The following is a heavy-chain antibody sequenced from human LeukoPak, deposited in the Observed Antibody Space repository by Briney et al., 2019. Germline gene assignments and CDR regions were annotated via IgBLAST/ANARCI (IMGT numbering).Heavy chain of an antibody. V-gene: IGHV3-30*02. D-gene: IGHD2-2*01. CDR1: GFSFSSHG. Sequence: GGSLRLSCAASGFSFSSHGMHWVRQAPGKGLEWVTFIRFNGNTKYYVDSVKGRFTISRDNPKNTLYLQMNSLRAEDTAVYYCARAHQLIRFLDYWGQGTLVTVSS. CDR2: IRFNGNTK. J-gene: IGHJ4*02. CDR3: ARAHQLIRFLDY.